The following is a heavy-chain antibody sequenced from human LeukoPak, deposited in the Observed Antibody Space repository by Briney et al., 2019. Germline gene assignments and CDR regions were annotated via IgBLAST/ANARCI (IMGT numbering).Heavy chain of an antibody. Sequence: ASVKVSCKASVYTFTSYYMHWVRQAPGQGLEWMGIINPSGGSTSYAQKLQGRVTMTRDTSTSTVYMELSSLRSEDTAVYYCARASGVYFDYWGQGTLVTVSS. CDR3: ARASGVYFDY. V-gene: IGHV1-46*01. CDR1: VYTFTSYY. D-gene: IGHD3-10*01. J-gene: IGHJ4*02. CDR2: INPSGGST.